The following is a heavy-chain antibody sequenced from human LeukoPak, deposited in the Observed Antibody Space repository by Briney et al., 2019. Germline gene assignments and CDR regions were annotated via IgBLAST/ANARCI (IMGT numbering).Heavy chain of an antibody. CDR3: AGRIEWFDP. CDR1: GGSISSGGYS. V-gene: IGHV4-30-2*01. J-gene: IGHJ5*02. D-gene: IGHD2/OR15-2a*01. CDR2: IYHSGST. Sequence: LVKPSETLSLTCAVSGGSISSGGYSWSWIRQPPGKGLEWIGYIYHSGSTYYNPSLKSRVTISVDRSKNQFSLKLSSVTAADTAVYYCAGRIEWFDPWGQGTLVTVSS.